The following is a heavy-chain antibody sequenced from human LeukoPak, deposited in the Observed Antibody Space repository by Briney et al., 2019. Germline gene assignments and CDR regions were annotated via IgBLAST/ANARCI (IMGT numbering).Heavy chain of an antibody. Sequence: GGSLRLSCTAYGFTFSHHWMTWVRQAPGKGLEWVANIKEDGSEKDYVDSVKGRFTISRDNGKNSLYLQMNSLRGEDTAVYYCARLNWNYADYWGQGTMVTVST. D-gene: IGHD3-3*01. CDR1: GFTFSHHW. CDR2: IKEDGSEK. CDR3: ARLNWNYADY. J-gene: IGHJ4*02. V-gene: IGHV3-7*01.